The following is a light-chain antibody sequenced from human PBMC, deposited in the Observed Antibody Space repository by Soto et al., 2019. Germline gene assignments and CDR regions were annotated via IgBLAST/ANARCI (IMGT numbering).Light chain of an antibody. CDR3: MQALHTPLT. J-gene: IGKJ4*01. CDR2: LGS. Sequence: DVVMTQSPLSLPVTPGESASISCRSSQSLLHSTGNTYVDWYLQKPGQSPQLLIYLGSNRASGVPDRFGGSGSGTDFTLKISRVEAEDVGGYYCMQALHTPLTFGGGTKVEIK. CDR1: QSLLHSTGNTY. V-gene: IGKV2-28*01.